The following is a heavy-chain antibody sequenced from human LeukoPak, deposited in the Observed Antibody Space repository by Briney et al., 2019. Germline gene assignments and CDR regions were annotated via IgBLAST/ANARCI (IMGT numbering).Heavy chain of an antibody. CDR1: GYTFTSYG. V-gene: IGHV1-69*13. J-gene: IGHJ6*02. CDR2: IIPIFGTA. CDR3: AREAMDRYYYYGMDV. Sequence: SVKVSCKASGYTFTSYGISWVRQAPGQGLEWMGGIIPIFGTANYAQKLQGRVTITADESTSTAYMELSSLRSEDTAVYYCAREAMDRYYYYGMDVWGQGTTVTVSS. D-gene: IGHD5-18*01.